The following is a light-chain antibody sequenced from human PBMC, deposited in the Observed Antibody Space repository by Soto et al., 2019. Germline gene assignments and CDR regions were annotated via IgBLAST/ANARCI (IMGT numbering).Light chain of an antibody. CDR1: QTISRW. CDR2: DAS. Sequence: DSQVTHTPSTLSAWLGREVTIACRASQTISRWLAWYQQKPGRAPKLLIYDASTLESGVPSRFSGSGSETEFTLTIRRLQPDDFATYFCHSRAFGQGSRLEIK. CDR3: HSRA. V-gene: IGKV1-5*01. J-gene: IGKJ5*01.